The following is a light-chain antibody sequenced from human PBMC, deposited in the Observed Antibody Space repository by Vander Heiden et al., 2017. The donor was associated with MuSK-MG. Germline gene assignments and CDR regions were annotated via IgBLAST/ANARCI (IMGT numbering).Light chain of an antibody. Sequence: IVLTQSPGPLSLSPGERATLSCRASQTVTNNYLAWYQQKPGQPPRLLFYGASTRATGIPDRFSGSGSGTDFTLTISRLEPEDFAVYYCQQDNVSPCAFGQATKLEIK. V-gene: IGKV3-20*01. CDR3: QQDNVSPCA. CDR1: QTVTNNY. J-gene: IGKJ2*02. CDR2: GAS.